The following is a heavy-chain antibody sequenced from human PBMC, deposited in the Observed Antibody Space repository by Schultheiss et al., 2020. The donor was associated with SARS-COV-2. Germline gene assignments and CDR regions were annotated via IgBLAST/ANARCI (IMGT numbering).Heavy chain of an antibody. CDR3: ARATRIAVAGRRYYYGMDV. CDR2: ISAYNGNT. V-gene: IGHV1-18*01. D-gene: IGHD6-19*01. J-gene: IGHJ6*02. CDR1: GYTFTSYG. Sequence: ASVKVSCKASGYTFTSYGISWVRQAPGQGLEWMGWISAYNGNTNYAQKLQGRVTMTTDTSTSTAYMELRSLRSDDTAVYYCARATRIAVAGRRYYYGMDVWGQGTTVTVSS.